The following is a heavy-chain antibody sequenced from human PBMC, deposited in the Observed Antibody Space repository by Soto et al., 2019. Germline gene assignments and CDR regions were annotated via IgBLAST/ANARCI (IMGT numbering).Heavy chain of an antibody. D-gene: IGHD2-15*01. V-gene: IGHV1-69*12. CDR3: ARDTYGLVAATPHY. J-gene: IGHJ4*02. CDR2: IIPIFGTA. CDR1: GGTFSSYA. Sequence: QVQLVQSGAEGKKPGSSVKVSCTASGGTFSSYAISWVRQAPGQGLAWMGGIIPIFGTANYAQKFQGRVTITADESTSTAYMELSSLRSEDTAVYYCARDTYGLVAATPHYWGQGTLVTVSS.